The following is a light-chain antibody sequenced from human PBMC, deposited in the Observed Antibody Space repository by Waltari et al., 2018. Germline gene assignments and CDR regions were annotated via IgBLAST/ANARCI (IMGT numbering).Light chain of an antibody. V-gene: IGLV2-14*01. CDR1: SSDLGGYSF. CDR2: DVS. Sequence: QSALPQPPSLSGSPGRSITISCTSSSSDLGGYSFVSWYQQHPGKAPKLMIYDVSHRPSGVSNRFSGSKSGNTASLTISGLQPEDEADYYCSSYTSIIPPFLFGTGTKVTVL. CDR3: SSYTSIIPPFL. J-gene: IGLJ1*01.